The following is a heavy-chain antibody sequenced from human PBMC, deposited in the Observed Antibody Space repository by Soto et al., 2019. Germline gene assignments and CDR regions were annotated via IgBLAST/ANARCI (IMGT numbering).Heavy chain of an antibody. CDR3: AREGILGLFDAYDL. CDR2: ISTHNGNT. Sequence: QDQLVQSGAEVKKPGASVKVSCKASVFTSSGISWVRQAPGQRLEWMGWISTHNGNTIYAQKFQGRVIMTMDTSTITVYMEFRSLRPDDTAVYLCAREGILGLFDAYDLWGQGTMVTVSS. CDR1: VFTSSG. V-gene: IGHV1-18*04. J-gene: IGHJ3*01. D-gene: IGHD3-3*01.